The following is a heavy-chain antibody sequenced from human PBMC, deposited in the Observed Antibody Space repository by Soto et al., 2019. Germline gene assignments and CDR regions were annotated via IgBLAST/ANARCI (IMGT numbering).Heavy chain of an antibody. CDR1: GFSCSDFA. CDR2: ISGFGGTT. V-gene: IGHV3-23*01. CDR3: ARDATGMVGRPNTNWFDP. D-gene: IGHD2-15*01. J-gene: IGHJ5*02. Sequence: EVQLLESGGGLVQRGGSLRLSCVASGFSCSDFAMSWVRQGPGKGLEWVSGISGFGGTTYYSDSVKGRFIISRDSSTNMLFLQMNSLTAEDTGVYYCARDATGMVGRPNTNWFDPWGQGTLVTVSS.